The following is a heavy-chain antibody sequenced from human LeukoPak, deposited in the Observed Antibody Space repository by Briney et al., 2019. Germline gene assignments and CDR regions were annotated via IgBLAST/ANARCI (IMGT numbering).Heavy chain of an antibody. V-gene: IGHV4-34*01. D-gene: IGHD1-14*01. CDR1: GFTFSGSA. Sequence: GSLRLSCAASGFTFSGSAMHWVRQASGKGLEWVGEIHRSGSPNYNPSLQSRVTISIDRSRNQIALELSSVTAADTAVYYCAREILGGFNPGAYWGQGTLVTVSS. CDR3: AREILGGFNPGAY. J-gene: IGHJ4*02. CDR2: IHRSGSP.